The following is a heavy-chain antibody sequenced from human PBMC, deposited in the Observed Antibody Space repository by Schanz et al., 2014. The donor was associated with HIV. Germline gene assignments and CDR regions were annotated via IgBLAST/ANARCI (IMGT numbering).Heavy chain of an antibody. D-gene: IGHD3-16*01. CDR3: ARVANWDYYGMDV. CDR1: GFTFSTYA. J-gene: IGHJ6*02. Sequence: QIQVVESGGGVVQPGRSLRLSCAASGFTFSTYAMHWVRQAPGKGLEWAAVIWYDGSYKYYADSVKGRFTISRDNSKNTLFLQMNSLRGEDTAVYYCARVANWDYYGMDVWGRGTTVTVSS. CDR2: IWYDGSYK. V-gene: IGHV3-33*08.